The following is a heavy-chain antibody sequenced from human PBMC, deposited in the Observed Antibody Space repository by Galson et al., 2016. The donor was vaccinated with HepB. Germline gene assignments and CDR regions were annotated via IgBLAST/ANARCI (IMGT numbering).Heavy chain of an antibody. Sequence: VSCKASGYTFITYYMHWVRQAPGQGPEWMGIINPSGGDATYAQRFQGRLTLTRDSSTSTFYMELSSLSFEDTAVYYCARESGAYYIHSDYWGQGTLVTVSS. J-gene: IGHJ4*02. CDR1: GYTFITYY. V-gene: IGHV1-46*01. CDR2: INPSGGDA. D-gene: IGHD1-26*01. CDR3: ARESGAYYIHSDY.